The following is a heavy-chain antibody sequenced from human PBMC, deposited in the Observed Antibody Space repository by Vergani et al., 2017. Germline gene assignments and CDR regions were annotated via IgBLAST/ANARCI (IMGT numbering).Heavy chain of an antibody. V-gene: IGHV4-61*02. CDR2: IYTSGST. D-gene: IGHD3-22*01. CDR1: GGSISSGSYY. J-gene: IGHJ3*02. CDR3: AREHYYDSSGYFHDAFDI. Sequence: QVQLQESGPGLVKPSQTLSLTCTVSGGSISSGSYYWSWIRQPAGTGLEWIGRIYTSGSTNYNPSLKSRVTISVDTSKNQFSLKLSSVTAADTAVYYCAREHYYDSSGYFHDAFDIWGQGTMVTVSS.